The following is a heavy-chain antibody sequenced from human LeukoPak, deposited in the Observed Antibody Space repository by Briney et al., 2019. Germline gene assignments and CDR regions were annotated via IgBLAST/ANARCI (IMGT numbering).Heavy chain of an antibody. J-gene: IGHJ3*02. Sequence: GGSLRLSCAASGLIVSSNYMSWVRQAPGKGLEWVSIIYSGGSRYYADSVKGRFTISRDNSKNTLYLQMNSLRAEDTAVYYCARVIVATNTFDAFDIWGQGTMVTVSS. CDR3: ARVIVATNTFDAFDI. CDR2: IYSGGSR. D-gene: IGHD5-12*01. CDR1: GLIVSSNY. V-gene: IGHV3-53*01.